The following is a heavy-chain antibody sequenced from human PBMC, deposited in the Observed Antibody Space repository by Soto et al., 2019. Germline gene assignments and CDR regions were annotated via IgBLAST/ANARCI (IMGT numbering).Heavy chain of an antibody. CDR2: QHSDST. CDR3: AAYTVGEGGRGY. J-gene: IGHJ4*02. V-gene: IGHV4-4*09. CDR1: GGSIRGQH. D-gene: IGHD3-16*01. Sequence: QVQLQESGPGLVKPSETLSLTCTVSGGSIRGQHWSWIRQPPGKGLERIGQHSDSTNYNPSLKSRITISTDTATNPFSLELSSVTAADTAVYYCAAYTVGEGGRGYWGQGTLVTVSS.